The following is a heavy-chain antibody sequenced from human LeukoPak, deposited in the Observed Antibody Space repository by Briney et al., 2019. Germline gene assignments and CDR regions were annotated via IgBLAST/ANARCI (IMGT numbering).Heavy chain of an antibody. Sequence: SETLSLTCTVSGGSISSSSYYWGWIRQPPGKGLEWIGSIYYSGSTYYNPSLKSRVTISVDTSKNQFSLKLSSVTAADTAVYYCAREGNGYNLGFDYWGQGTLVTVSS. J-gene: IGHJ4*02. CDR1: GGSISSSSYY. CDR2: IYYSGST. CDR3: AREGNGYNLGFDY. V-gene: IGHV4-39*07. D-gene: IGHD5-24*01.